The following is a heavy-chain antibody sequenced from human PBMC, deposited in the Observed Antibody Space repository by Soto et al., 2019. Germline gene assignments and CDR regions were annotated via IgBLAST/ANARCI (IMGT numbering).Heavy chain of an antibody. CDR2: VSGNGGTT. J-gene: IGHJ4*02. Sequence: GALRLSCAASGFPFGSHAMSWVRQAPGKGLEWVSLVSGNGGTTNYAASVKGRFTISRDNSQKTLYLQMNSLRAEDTAIYYCAKGKAHTLFGVDTLFDYWGQGTLVTVSS. D-gene: IGHD3-3*01. V-gene: IGHV3-23*01. CDR3: AKGKAHTLFGVDTLFDY. CDR1: GFPFGSHA.